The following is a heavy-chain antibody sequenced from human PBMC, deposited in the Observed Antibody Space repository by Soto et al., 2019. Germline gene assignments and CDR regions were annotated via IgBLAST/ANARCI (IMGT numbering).Heavy chain of an antibody. J-gene: IGHJ5*01. V-gene: IGHV4-59*08. CDR2: IFYSGST. CDR1: GGSISNYY. Sequence: PSETLSLTCTVFGGSISNYYWSWIRQPPGKGLEWIGYIFYSGSTNYNPSLRSRVTISVDTSKNQFSLKLSSVTAADTAVYYCARRGNYNGDGVVDSWSQGTLVTVSS. D-gene: IGHD4-17*01. CDR3: ARRGNYNGDGVVDS.